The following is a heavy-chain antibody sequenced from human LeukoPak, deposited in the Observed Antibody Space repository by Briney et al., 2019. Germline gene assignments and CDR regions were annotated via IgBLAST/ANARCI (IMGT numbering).Heavy chain of an antibody. Sequence: PSETLSLTCTVSGGSISTNYWSWIRQPPGKGPEWIGYIYYSGSTNYNPSLKSRITMSVDTSKNQFSLKLTSVTAADTAVYYCARVPYASENWFDPWGQGTLVTVSS. V-gene: IGHV4-59*01. J-gene: IGHJ5*02. CDR3: ARVPYASENWFDP. CDR2: IYYSGST. D-gene: IGHD3-10*01. CDR1: GGSISTNY.